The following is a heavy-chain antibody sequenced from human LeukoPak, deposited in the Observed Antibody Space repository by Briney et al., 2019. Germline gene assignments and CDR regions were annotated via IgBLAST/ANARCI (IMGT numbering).Heavy chain of an antibody. CDR3: TTDEDWNYARKDV. D-gene: IGHD1-7*01. J-gene: IGHJ6*02. V-gene: IGHV3-15*04. Sequence: GGSLRLSCAASGFAFNYAWMSWVRQVPGKGLEWVGQTVSEIDGGTTDYAAPVKGRFTISRDDSKSTLYLQMNSLKIEDTAVYYCTTDEDWNYARKDVWGQGATVIVSS. CDR1: GFAFNYAW. CDR2: TVSEIDGGTT.